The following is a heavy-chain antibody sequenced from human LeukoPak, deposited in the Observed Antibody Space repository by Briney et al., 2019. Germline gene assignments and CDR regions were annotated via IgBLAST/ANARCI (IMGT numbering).Heavy chain of an antibody. CDR3: ARHRGLGFYDSSGYFGY. CDR2: IYPGDSDT. D-gene: IGHD3-22*01. V-gene: IGHV5-51*01. Sequence: GESLKISCKGSGYSFTSYWIGWVRQLPGKGLGWMGIIYPGDSDTRYSPSFQGQVTISADKSISTAYLQWSSLKASDTAMYYCARHRGLGFYDSSGYFGYWGQGTLVTVSS. J-gene: IGHJ4*02. CDR1: GYSFTSYW.